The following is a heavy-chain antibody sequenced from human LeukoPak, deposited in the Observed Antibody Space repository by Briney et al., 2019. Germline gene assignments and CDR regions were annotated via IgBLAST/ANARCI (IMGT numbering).Heavy chain of an antibody. CDR3: AKDPSPLMLRYFDY. CDR2: ISGSGGST. Sequence: PGGSLRLSCAASGFTFSSYAMSWFRQAPGKGLEWVSAISGSGGSTYYADSVKGRFTISRDNSKNTLYLQMNSLRAEDTAVYYCAKDPSPLMLRYFDYWGQGTLVTVSS. CDR1: GFTFSSYA. J-gene: IGHJ4*02. V-gene: IGHV3-23*01. D-gene: IGHD3-9*01.